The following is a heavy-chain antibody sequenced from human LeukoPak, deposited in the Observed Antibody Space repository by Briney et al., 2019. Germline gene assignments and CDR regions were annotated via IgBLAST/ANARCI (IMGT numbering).Heavy chain of an antibody. CDR1: GYTFTGYY. Sequence: ASVKVSCKASGYTFTGYYMHWVRQAPGQGLEWMGLINPNSGGTNYAQKFQGGVTMTRDTSISTAYMELSRLRSDDTAVYYCARDKAYQLLLVNAFDIWGQGTMVTVSS. CDR3: ARDKAYQLLLVNAFDI. D-gene: IGHD2-2*01. CDR2: INPNSGGT. V-gene: IGHV1-2*02. J-gene: IGHJ3*02.